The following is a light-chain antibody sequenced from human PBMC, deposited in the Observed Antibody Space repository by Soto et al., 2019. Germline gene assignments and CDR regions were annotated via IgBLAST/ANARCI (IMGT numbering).Light chain of an antibody. CDR2: GAS. CDR3: QQYGSSPIT. Sequence: EIVLTQSPCTLSLSAGERASLPCRASQSVTSTYLAWYQQKPGQAPRLLIYGASSRATGIPDRFSGSGSGTDFTLTISRLEPEDFAVYYRQQYGSSPITFGQGTRLEIK. V-gene: IGKV3-20*01. CDR1: QSVTSTY. J-gene: IGKJ5*01.